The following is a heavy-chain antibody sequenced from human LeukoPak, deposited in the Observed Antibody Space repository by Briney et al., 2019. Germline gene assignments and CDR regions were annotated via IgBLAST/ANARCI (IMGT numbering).Heavy chain of an antibody. J-gene: IGHJ3*02. D-gene: IGHD2-15*01. Sequence: SETLSLTCTVSGGSISSYYWSWIRQLPGKGLEGIGYISYSGSTNYNPSLKSRVTISVDTSKNQFSLKLSSVTAPDTAVYYCARDIVVVVAATPSAFDIWGQGTMVTVSS. CDR3: ARDIVVVVAATPSAFDI. CDR1: GGSISSYY. V-gene: IGHV4-59*01. CDR2: ISYSGST.